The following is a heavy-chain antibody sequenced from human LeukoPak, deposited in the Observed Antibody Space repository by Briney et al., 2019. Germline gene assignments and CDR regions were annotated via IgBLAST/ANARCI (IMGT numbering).Heavy chain of an antibody. J-gene: IGHJ3*02. CDR1: GFTFSSYS. CDR2: ISSSSGYI. V-gene: IGHV3-21*01. D-gene: IGHD6-19*01. Sequence: GGSLRLSCAVSGFTFSSYSINWVRQAPGKGLEWVSSISSSSGYIYYADSVKGRFTISRDNAKNSLYLQMNSLRAEDTAVYYCARKVEQSEAFDIWGQGTMVTVSS. CDR3: ARKVEQSEAFDI.